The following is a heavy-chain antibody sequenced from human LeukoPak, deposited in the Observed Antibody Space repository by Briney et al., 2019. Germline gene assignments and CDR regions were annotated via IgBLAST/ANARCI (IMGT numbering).Heavy chain of an antibody. Sequence: SVKVSCKASGSTFSSYAISWVRQAPGQGLEWMGRIIPILGIANYAQKFQGRVTITADKSTSTAYMELSSLRSEDTAVYYCARGSGLKSNAFDIWGQGTMVTVSS. CDR3: ARGSGLKSNAFDI. CDR2: IIPILGIA. J-gene: IGHJ3*02. CDR1: GSTFSSYA. V-gene: IGHV1-69*04. D-gene: IGHD1-14*01.